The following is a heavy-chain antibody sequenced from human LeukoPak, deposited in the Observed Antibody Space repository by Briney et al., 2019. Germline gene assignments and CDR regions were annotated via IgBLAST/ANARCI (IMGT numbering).Heavy chain of an antibody. J-gene: IGHJ5*02. D-gene: IGHD3-10*01. Sequence: PSETLSLICTVWCLSISSYYWIWIRQPPAKGLDWIGYIYYSGSTNYNPSLKSRVTISVDTSKNQFSLKLSSVTAADTAVYYCARASQYYYGSGYRSWFDPWGQGTLVTVSS. CDR3: ARASQYYYGSGYRSWFDP. V-gene: IGHV4-59*01. CDR2: IYYSGST. CDR1: CLSISSYY.